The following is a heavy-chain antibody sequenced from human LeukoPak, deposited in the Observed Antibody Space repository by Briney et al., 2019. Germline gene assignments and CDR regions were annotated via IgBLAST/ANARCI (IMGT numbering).Heavy chain of an antibody. Sequence: ASVKVSCKASGYTFTGYYMHWVRQAPGQGLEWMGWSNPNSGGTNYAQKFQGRVTMTRDTSISTAYMELSRLRSDDTAVYYCAREENYYYYMDVWGKGTTVTVSS. CDR1: GYTFTGYY. V-gene: IGHV1-2*02. CDR2: SNPNSGGT. J-gene: IGHJ6*03. CDR3: AREENYYYYMDV.